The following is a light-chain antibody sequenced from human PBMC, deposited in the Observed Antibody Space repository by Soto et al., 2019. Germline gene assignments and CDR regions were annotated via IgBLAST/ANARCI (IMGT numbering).Light chain of an antibody. J-gene: IGKJ1*01. V-gene: IGKV3-15*01. CDR3: QQYNNWLWT. Sequence: EVVLTQSPGTLSLSTGERATLSCRASQSVSSSYLAWYQQKPGQAPRLLIYGASTRATGIPARFSGSGSGTEFTLTISSLQSEDFAVYYCQQYNNWLWTFGQGTKVDIK. CDR2: GAS. CDR1: QSVSSSY.